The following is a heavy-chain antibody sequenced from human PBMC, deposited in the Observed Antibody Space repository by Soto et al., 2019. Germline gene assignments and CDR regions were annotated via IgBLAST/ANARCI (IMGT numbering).Heavy chain of an antibody. D-gene: IGHD1-1*01. CDR3: AKLYWNPRYFDY. CDR1: GASISSYY. Sequence: PSETLSLTCTVSGASISSYYYTWIRQPPGKGLEWVSSITDSGGSTDYADSVKGRFTISRDNSRNTLYLQMNSLRADDTAVYYCAKLYWNPRYFDYWGQGTRVT. J-gene: IGHJ4*02. V-gene: IGHV3-23*01. CDR2: ITDSGGST.